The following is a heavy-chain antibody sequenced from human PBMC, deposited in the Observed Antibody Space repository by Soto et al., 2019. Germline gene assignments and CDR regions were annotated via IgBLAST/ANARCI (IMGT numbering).Heavy chain of an antibody. J-gene: IGHJ4*02. CDR3: ARGIFGSGTANDY. D-gene: IGHD3-10*01. V-gene: IGHV3-74*01. CDR2: INGDGSGT. Sequence: EVQLVESGGGLVQPGGSLRLSCAASGFTFSGSWMHWVRQAPGKGLVWVSRINGDGSGTSYADFVKGRVTISRDDAKNTLFLQMIGLRAEDTAVYYCARGIFGSGTANDYWGQGTLVTVSS. CDR1: GFTFSGSW.